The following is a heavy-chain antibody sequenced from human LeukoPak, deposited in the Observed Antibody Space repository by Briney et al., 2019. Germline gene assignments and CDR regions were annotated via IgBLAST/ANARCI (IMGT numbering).Heavy chain of an antibody. D-gene: IGHD2-2*01. J-gene: IGHJ4*02. CDR2: ISGSGGST. Sequence: GGSLRLSCAASGFTFSSYAMSWVRQAPGKGLEWVSAISGSGGSTYYADSVKGRFTISRDNSKNTLYLQMNSLRAEDTAVYYCANLLYCSSTSCYLRFDYWGQGTLVTVSS. CDR3: ANLLYCSSTSCYLRFDY. CDR1: GFTFSSYA. V-gene: IGHV3-23*01.